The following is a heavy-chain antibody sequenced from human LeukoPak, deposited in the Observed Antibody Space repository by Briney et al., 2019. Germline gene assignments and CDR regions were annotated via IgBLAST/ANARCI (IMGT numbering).Heavy chain of an antibody. CDR1: GGSISSSS. CDR2: ISYDGSNK. V-gene: IGHV3-30*03. Sequence: LSLTCTVSGGSISSSSYYWGWIRQAPGKGLEWVAVISYDGSNKYYADSVKGRFTISRDNSKNTLYLQMNSLRAEDTAVYYCAREAEQWSYYYYYGMDVWGQGTTVTVSS. J-gene: IGHJ6*02. D-gene: IGHD6-19*01. CDR3: AREAEQWSYYYYYGMDV.